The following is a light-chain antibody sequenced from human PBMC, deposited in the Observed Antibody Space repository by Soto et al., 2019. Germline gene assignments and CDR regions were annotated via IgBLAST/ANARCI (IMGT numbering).Light chain of an antibody. J-gene: IGKJ5*01. CDR2: DAS. CDR1: QSVNNNY. CDR3: QQRSNWPPIT. V-gene: IGKV3-11*01. Sequence: ETVLTQSPATLSLSPGERATLSCRASQSVNNNYLGWYQQKPGQAPRLLIYDASNRATGIPARFSGSGSGTDFTLTISSLEPEDFAVYYCQQRSNWPPITFGQGTRLEIK.